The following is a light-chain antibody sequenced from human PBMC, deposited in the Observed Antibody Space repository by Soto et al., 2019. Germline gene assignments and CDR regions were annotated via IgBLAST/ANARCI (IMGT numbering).Light chain of an antibody. V-gene: IGKV1-33*01. CDR1: QDISNY. Sequence: DIQMTQSPSSLSASVGDRVTITCQASQDISNYLNWYQQKPGKAPKLLIYDASNLETGVPSRFSGSGSGTDFSFTISSLQPEDIATCYCQQYDNMLTFGGGTKVEIK. J-gene: IGKJ4*01. CDR2: DAS. CDR3: QQYDNMLT.